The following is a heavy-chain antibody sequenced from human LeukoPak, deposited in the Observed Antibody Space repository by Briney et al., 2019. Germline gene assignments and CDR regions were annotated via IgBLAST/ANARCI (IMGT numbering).Heavy chain of an antibody. D-gene: IGHD1-26*01. V-gene: IGHV4-59*01. J-gene: IGHJ4*02. CDR3: ARGGSYQGFDY. CDR2: MYYSGST. Sequence: SETLSLTCTVSGGSISTYYWSWIRQPPGKGLECIGYMYYSGSTNYSPSLKSRVTISVDTSKNQFSLKLSSVTAADTAVYYCARGGSYQGFDYWGQGTLVTVSS. CDR1: GGSISTYY.